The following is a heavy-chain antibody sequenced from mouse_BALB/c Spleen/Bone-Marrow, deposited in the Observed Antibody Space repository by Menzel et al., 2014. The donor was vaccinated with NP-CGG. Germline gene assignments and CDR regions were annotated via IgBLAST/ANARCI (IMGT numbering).Heavy chain of an antibody. CDR2: INPNNDGT. Sequence: EVQGVESGPELVKPGASVKMSCKASGYTFTSYVMHWVKQKPGQGLEWIGNINPNNDGTYYNEKFKGQATLTSDKSSSTAYMELSSLTSEDSAVYYCARSLYGYDWYFDVWGAGTTVTVSS. CDR1: GYTFTSYV. V-gene: IGHV1-14*01. CDR3: ARSLYGYDWYFDV. J-gene: IGHJ1*01. D-gene: IGHD2-2*01.